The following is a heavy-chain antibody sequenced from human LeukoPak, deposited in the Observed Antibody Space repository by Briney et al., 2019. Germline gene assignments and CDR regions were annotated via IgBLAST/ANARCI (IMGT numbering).Heavy chain of an antibody. Sequence: GGSLRLSCAASGFTFSSYWMNWARQAPGKGLEWVASINHNGNVNYYVDSVKGRFIISRDNAKNSLYLQANSLRAEDTAVYYCARDQPFGSYWGQGTLVTVSS. D-gene: IGHD3-10*01. CDR1: GFTFSSYW. CDR3: ARDQPFGSY. J-gene: IGHJ4*02. CDR2: INHNGNVN. V-gene: IGHV3-7*03.